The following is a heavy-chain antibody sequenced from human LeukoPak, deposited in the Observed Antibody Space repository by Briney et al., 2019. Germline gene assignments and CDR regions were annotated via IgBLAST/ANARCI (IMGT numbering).Heavy chain of an antibody. Sequence: GGSLRLSCAASGFTFSSYAMSWVRQAPGKGLEWVSAISGRGGSTYYADSVKGRFTISRDNSKNTLYLQMNSLRAEDTAVYYCAKSYESSRIAAAGPPGDYWGQGTLVTVSS. CDR2: ISGRGGST. CDR1: GFTFSSYA. V-gene: IGHV3-23*01. CDR3: AKSYESSRIAAAGPPGDY. J-gene: IGHJ4*02. D-gene: IGHD6-13*01.